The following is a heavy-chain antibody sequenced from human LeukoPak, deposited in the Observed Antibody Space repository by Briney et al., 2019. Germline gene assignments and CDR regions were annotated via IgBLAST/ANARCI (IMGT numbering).Heavy chain of an antibody. J-gene: IGHJ4*02. CDR1: GYSFTSFW. D-gene: IGHD5-18*01. CDR2: IDPTDSEH. Sequence: GESLKISCKASGYSFTSFWIGWVRRMPGKGLGWMGIIDPTDSEHLYTPSFQGQVTISGDNSLTTAYLQWNSLKASDTAMYYCSRQTAMGRSGDYWGQGTLVTVSS. V-gene: IGHV5-51*01. CDR3: SRQTAMGRSGDY.